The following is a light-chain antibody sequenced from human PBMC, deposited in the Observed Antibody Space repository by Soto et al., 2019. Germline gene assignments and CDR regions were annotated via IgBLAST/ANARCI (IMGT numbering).Light chain of an antibody. CDR1: SSNIGSNV. CDR3: ATWDDGLDGYV. V-gene: IGLV1-44*01. J-gene: IGLJ1*01. Sequence: QAVVTQPPSASGTPGQRVTISCSGSSSNIGSNVVNWYQQLPGTAPKLLIYSNNQRPSGVPDRFSGSKSGTSASLAISGLQSEDEADYYCATWDDGLDGYVFGTGTKLTVL. CDR2: SNN.